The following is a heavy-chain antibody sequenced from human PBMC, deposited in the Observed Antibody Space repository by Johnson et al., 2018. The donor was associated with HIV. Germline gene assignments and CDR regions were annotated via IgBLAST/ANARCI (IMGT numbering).Heavy chain of an antibody. CDR2: ISYDGSNK. V-gene: IGHV3-30*19. J-gene: IGHJ3*02. CDR3: GRSRVDIVVVAGAFDI. Sequence: QMQLVESGGGVVQPGRSLRLSCAASGFTFSSYGMHWVRQAPGKGLEWVAVISYDGSNKYYADSVKGRFTISRDNSKNTLYLQMNSLRAEDTAVYYCGRSRVDIVVVAGAFDIWGQGTMVTVSS. CDR1: GFTFSSYG. D-gene: IGHD2-15*01.